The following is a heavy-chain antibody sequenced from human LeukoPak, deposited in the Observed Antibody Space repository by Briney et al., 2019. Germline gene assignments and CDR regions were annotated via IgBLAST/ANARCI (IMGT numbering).Heavy chain of an antibody. V-gene: IGHV3-30-3*01. CDR3: AREYSSSWALDY. J-gene: IGHJ4*02. Sequence: PGGSLRLSCAASGFTFSSYAMHWVRQAPGKGLEWVAVISYDGSNEYYADSVKGRFTISRDNSKNTLYLQMNSLRAEDTAVYYCAREYSSSWALDYWGQGTLVTVSS. CDR1: GFTFSSYA. CDR2: ISYDGSNE. D-gene: IGHD6-6*01.